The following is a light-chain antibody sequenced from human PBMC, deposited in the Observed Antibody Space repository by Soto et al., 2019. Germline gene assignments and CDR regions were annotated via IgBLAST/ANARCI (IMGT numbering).Light chain of an antibody. V-gene: IGKV3-15*01. CDR1: QSVSSN. CDR2: GAS. CDR3: QQYDIWPPT. Sequence: EIVITQSPAILSVSRGERATLSCRASQSVSSNLAWFQQKPGQTPRLLFNGASTRATGIPARFTGSGSGTEFILTISSLQSEDFAVYYCQQYDIWPPTFGQGTKVDIK. J-gene: IGKJ1*01.